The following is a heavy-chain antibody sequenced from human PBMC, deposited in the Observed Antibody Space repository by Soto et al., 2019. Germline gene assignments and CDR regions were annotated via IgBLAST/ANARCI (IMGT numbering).Heavy chain of an antibody. CDR1: GFTFSDYA. Sequence: VQLVESGGGVVQPGRSLRLSCAASGFTFSDYAMHWVRQAPGKGLEWVAVVSHDGRNTHYADSVKGRFTISRDSSKHTVSVEMTSLRAEDTAVYYCAKGGRQWLVTSDFNHWGQGALLTVSS. D-gene: IGHD6-19*01. CDR3: AKGGRQWLVTSDFNH. CDR2: VSHDGRNT. V-gene: IGHV3-30*18. J-gene: IGHJ4*02.